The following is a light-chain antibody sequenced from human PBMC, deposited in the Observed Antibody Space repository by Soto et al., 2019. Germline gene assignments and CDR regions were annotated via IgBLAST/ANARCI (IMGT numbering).Light chain of an antibody. CDR2: EVS. V-gene: IGLV2-8*01. CDR1: SSDVGGYNY. Sequence: QSALTQPPSASGSPGQSVTISCTGTSSDVGGYNYVSWYQQHPGKAPKLMIYEVSKRPSGGPDRFSGSKSGNTASLTVSGLQAEDEADYYCSSYAGSNNLVFGGGIKLTVL. CDR3: SSYAGSNNLV. J-gene: IGLJ2*01.